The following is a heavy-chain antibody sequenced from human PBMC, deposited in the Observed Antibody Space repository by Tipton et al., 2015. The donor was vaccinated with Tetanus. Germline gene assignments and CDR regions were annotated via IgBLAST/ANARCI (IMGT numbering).Heavy chain of an antibody. CDR3: AKGAVFRAAKTALYYFDY. J-gene: IGHJ4*02. V-gene: IGHV3-30*18. D-gene: IGHD3-10*01. CDR2: VSFDGSNR. CDR1: EFLFSNYD. Sequence: SLRLSCAASEFLFSNYDMHWVRQAPGKGLEWVAGVSFDGSNRYYGGSVKGRFTISRDNPKSTLSLQMNSLRPEDTAVYYCAKGAVFRAAKTALYYFDYWGQGARVTVSS.